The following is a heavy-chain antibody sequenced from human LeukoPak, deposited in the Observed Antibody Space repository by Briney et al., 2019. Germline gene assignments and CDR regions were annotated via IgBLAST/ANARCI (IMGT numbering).Heavy chain of an antibody. CDR3: ATARRWSGYFRNWFDP. CDR2: IYPRDGST. CDR1: GYTFTSNY. J-gene: IGHJ5*02. V-gene: IGHV1-46*01. D-gene: IGHD3-3*01. Sequence: GASVTVSCKASGYTFTSNYIHWVRQAPGQGLEWMGMIYPRDGSTSYAQKFQGRVTMTEDTSTDTAYMELSSLRSEDTAVYYCATARRWSGYFRNWFDPWGQGTLVTVSS.